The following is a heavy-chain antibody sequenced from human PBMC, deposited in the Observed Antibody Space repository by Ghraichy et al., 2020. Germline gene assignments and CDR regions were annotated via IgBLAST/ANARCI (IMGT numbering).Heavy chain of an antibody. CDR1: GYSFTSYW. CDR2: IYPGDSDT. V-gene: IGHV5-51*01. CDR3: ARQRSACSGGSCYWDLYYYGMDV. Sequence: GESLNISCKGSGYSFTSYWIGWVRQMPGKGLEWMGIIYPGDSDTRYSPSFQGQVTISADKSISTAYLQWSSLKASDTAMYYCARQRSACSGGSCYWDLYYYGMDVWGQGTTVTVSS. D-gene: IGHD2-15*01. J-gene: IGHJ6*02.